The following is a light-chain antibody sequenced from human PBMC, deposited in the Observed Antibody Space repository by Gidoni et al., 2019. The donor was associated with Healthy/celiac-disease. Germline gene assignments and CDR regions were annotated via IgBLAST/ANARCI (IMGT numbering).Light chain of an antibody. V-gene: IGKV4-1*01. Sequence: DIVMTQSPDSLAVSLGERATINCKSSQSVLFSSNNKNYLACDQQKPGHPPKLLIYWASTRESGVPDRFSGSGSGTDFTLTISSLQAEDVAVYYCQQYYSTPLTFGQGTKLEIK. CDR3: QQYYSTPLT. J-gene: IGKJ2*01. CDR2: WAS. CDR1: QSVLFSSNNKNY.